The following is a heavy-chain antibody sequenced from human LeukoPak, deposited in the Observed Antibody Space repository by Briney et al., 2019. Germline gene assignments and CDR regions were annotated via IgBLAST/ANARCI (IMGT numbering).Heavy chain of an antibody. CDR2: FSGSGGRT. J-gene: IGHJ4*02. Sequence: HAGGSLRLSCAASGFTFDDYGMSWVRQAPGKGLEWVSTFSGSGGRTYYADSVKGRFTISRDNSKNTLYLQMNSLRAEDTAVYYCAKNGHGSGSYYPRTKSYFDYWGQGTLVTVSS. D-gene: IGHD3-10*01. CDR3: AKNGHGSGSYYPRTKSYFDY. CDR1: GFTFDDYG. V-gene: IGHV3-23*01.